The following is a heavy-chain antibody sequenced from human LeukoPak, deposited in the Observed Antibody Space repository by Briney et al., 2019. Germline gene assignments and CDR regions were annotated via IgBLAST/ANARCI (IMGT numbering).Heavy chain of an antibody. D-gene: IGHD1-26*01. CDR1: GFTFSSYA. Sequence: SGGSLRLSCAASGFTFSSYAMSWVRQAPGKGLEFVSAISGSGGSTYYADSVQGRFTISRDNSKNPLYLQMNSLRAENTAVYYCAKDWGYTGSSAFFDTWGQETLVTVSS. CDR2: ISGSGGST. CDR3: AKDWGYTGSSAFFDT. J-gene: IGHJ4*02. V-gene: IGHV3-23*01.